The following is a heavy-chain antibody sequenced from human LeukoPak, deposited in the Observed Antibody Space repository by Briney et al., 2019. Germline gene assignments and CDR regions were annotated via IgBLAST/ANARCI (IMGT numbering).Heavy chain of an antibody. J-gene: IGHJ6*02. Sequence: SQTLSLTCTVSGGSISSGDYYWSWIRQPPGKGLEWIGYIYYSGSTYYNPSLKSRVTISVDTSKNQFSLKLSSVTAADTAVYYCARXXXXXXXXXXXGXXVWGXGTTVTVS. CDR2: IYYSGST. CDR3: ARXXXXXXXXXXXGXXV. CDR1: GGSISSGDYY. V-gene: IGHV4-30-4*01.